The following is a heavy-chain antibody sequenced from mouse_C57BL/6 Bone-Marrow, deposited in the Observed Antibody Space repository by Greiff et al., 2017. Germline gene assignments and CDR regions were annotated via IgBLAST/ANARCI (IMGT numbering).Heavy chain of an antibody. J-gene: IGHJ2*01. CDR1: GYTFTSYG. V-gene: IGHV1-77*01. Sequence: QVQLQQSGAELARPGASVKLSCKASGYTFTSYGISWVKQRPGQGLEWIGKIGPGSGSTSYNEKFKGKATLTAAKSSSTAYMQLSSRTSEDSAVYFCARDGVGRGDFDDWGQGTTLTVSS. CDR2: IGPGSGST. D-gene: IGHD4-1*01. CDR3: ARDGVGRGDFDD.